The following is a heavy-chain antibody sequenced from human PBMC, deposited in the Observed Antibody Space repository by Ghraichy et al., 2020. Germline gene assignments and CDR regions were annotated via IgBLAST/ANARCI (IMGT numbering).Heavy chain of an antibody. CDR2: INPNSGGT. CDR1: GYTFTGYY. D-gene: IGHD2-21*02. CDR3: AVNCGGDCSRDYFDY. Sequence: ASVKVSCKASGYTFTGYYMHWVRQAPGQGLEWMGWINPNSGGTNYAQRFQGRVTMTRDTSISTAYMELSRLRSDDTAVYYCAVNCGGDCSRDYFDYWGQGTLVTVSS. V-gene: IGHV1-2*02. J-gene: IGHJ4*02.